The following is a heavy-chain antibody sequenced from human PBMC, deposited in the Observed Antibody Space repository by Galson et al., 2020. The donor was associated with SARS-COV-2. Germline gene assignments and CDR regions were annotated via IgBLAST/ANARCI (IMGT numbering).Heavy chain of an antibody. CDR1: GFTFGNYA. J-gene: IGHJ6*02. CDR3: AKEGGYRYKSKAVVYGMDV. Sequence: GGSLRLSCPGAGFTFGNYAMSWVRQAPGKGLEWVSGISGSGDNTHYADSVKGRFTISRDNSKDTLFLQMNSLRAEDTAVYYCAKEGGYRYKSKAVVYGMDVWGQGTTVTVSS. CDR2: ISGSGDNT. D-gene: IGHD5-12*01. V-gene: IGHV3-23*01.